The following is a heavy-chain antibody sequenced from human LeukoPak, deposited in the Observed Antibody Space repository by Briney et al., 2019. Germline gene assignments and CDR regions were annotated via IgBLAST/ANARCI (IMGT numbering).Heavy chain of an antibody. J-gene: IGHJ4*02. Sequence: GGSLRLSCVVSGLPFSDFYMNWIRQAPGKGLEWISYVSSRSSYTDYAESVKGRFTISRDNAKSALYLEMSDLRVEDTAVYYCAAGTAADYWGQGTLVIVSS. CDR1: GLPFSDFY. CDR3: AAGTAADY. V-gene: IGHV3-11*03. CDR2: VSSRSSYT. D-gene: IGHD6-13*01.